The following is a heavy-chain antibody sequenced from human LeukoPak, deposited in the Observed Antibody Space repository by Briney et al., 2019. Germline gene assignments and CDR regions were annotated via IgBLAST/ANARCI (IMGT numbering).Heavy chain of an antibody. V-gene: IGHV4-39*01. CDR1: GGSISSSNYY. J-gene: IGHJ4*02. CDR3: VRRNEQLWFAY. Sequence: PSETLSLTCTVSGGSISSSNYYWGWIRQPPGKGLEWIGSFSYSGSYYNPSLKSRVTISVDTSKNQFSLKLTSVTAADTAVYYRVRRNEQLWFAYWGQGTLVTVSS. CDR2: FSYSGS. D-gene: IGHD5-18*01.